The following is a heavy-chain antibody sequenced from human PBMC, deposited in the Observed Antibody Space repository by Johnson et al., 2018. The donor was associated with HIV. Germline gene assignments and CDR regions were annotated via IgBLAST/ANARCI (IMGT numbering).Heavy chain of an antibody. Sequence: QVQLVESGGGVVQPGGSLRLSCAASGFTFSSYGMHWVRQAPGKGLEWVAVISYDGSNKYYADSVQGRFTISRDNSKNILYLQMNSLRTEDTGLYYCAKDGGLWSYSLDVWGQGTMVSVSS. V-gene: IGHV3-30*19. CDR3: AKDGGLWSYSLDV. CDR2: ISYDGSNK. J-gene: IGHJ3*01. CDR1: GFTFSSYG. D-gene: IGHD3-10*01.